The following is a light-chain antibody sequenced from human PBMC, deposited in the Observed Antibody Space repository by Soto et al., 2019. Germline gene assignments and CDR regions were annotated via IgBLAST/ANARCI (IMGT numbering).Light chain of an antibody. CDR1: QGISSA. CDR3: QQFNSYPFT. CDR2: DAS. V-gene: IGKV1-13*02. J-gene: IGKJ3*01. Sequence: AIQLTQSPSSLSASVGDRVTITCRASQGISSALAWYQQKPGKAPKLLIYDASSLESGVPSRFSGSGSGTEFTLSISSLQPEDFATDYCQQFNSYPFTFGPGTKVDIK.